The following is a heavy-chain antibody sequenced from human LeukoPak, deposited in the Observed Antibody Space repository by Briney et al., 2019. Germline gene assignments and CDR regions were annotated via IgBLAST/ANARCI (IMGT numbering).Heavy chain of an antibody. D-gene: IGHD6-19*01. CDR3: TTEKIDSNGWFYRSFDF. J-gene: IGHJ4*02. Sequence: PGGSLRLSCAASGFTFSNAWMSWVRQAPGKGLEWVGRIKSKTDGGTTDYAAPVKGRFAISRDDSKNTLFLQMNSLKTEDTGVYFCTTEKIDSNGWFYRSFDFWGQGTLVTVSS. CDR1: GFTFSNAW. CDR2: IKSKTDGGTT. V-gene: IGHV3-15*01.